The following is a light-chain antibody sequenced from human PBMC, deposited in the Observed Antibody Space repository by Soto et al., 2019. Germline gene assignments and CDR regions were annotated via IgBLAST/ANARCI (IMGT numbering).Light chain of an antibody. Sequence: EIVLTQSPGTLSLSPGERATLYCRASQSVGINYLAWYQQKPGQAPRVLIYGASSRATGIPDRFSGSGSGADFTLTISRLEPEDFAVYYCHQYTTSPFTFGPGTKVDIK. CDR1: QSVGINY. CDR3: HQYTTSPFT. CDR2: GAS. J-gene: IGKJ3*01. V-gene: IGKV3-20*01.